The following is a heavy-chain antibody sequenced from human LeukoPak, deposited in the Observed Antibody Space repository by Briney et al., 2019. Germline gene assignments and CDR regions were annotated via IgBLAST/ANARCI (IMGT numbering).Heavy chain of an antibody. CDR1: GYTFTSYA. D-gene: IGHD3-10*01. Sequence: ASVKVSCKASGYTFTSYAMHWVRQAPGQGLEWMGWINPNSGGTNYAQKFQGRVTMTRDTSISTAYMELSSLRSDDTAMYYCARVSYGSGSYYVIFVYWGQGTLVTVSS. CDR2: INPNSGGT. CDR3: ARVSYGSGSYYVIFVY. J-gene: IGHJ4*02. V-gene: IGHV1-2*02.